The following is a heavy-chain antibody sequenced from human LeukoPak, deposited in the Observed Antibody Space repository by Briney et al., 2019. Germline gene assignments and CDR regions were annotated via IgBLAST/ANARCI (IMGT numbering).Heavy chain of an antibody. CDR1: GGTFSSYA. CDR2: ISGSGGST. Sequence: SCKASGGTFSSYAMSWVRQAPGKGLEWVSAISGSGGSTYYADSVKGRFTISRDNSKNTLYLQVNSLRAEDTAVYYCAKLPTEWELRDYWGQGTLVTVSS. CDR3: AKLPTEWELRDY. V-gene: IGHV3-23*01. D-gene: IGHD1-26*01. J-gene: IGHJ4*02.